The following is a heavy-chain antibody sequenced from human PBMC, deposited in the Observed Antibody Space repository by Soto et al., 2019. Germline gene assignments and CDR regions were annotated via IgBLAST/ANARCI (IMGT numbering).Heavy chain of an antibody. CDR1: GGSISSSSYY. CDR2: IYYSGYS. Sequence: PSETLSLTCTVSGGSISSSSYYWGWIRQPPGKGLEWIGYIYYSGYSNYNPSLKSRVTISVDTSKNQFSLNLSSVTAADTAVYYCAKRYSGYDDVFDIWGQGTMVTVSS. CDR3: AKRYSGYDDVFDI. V-gene: IGHV4-61*05. J-gene: IGHJ3*02. D-gene: IGHD5-12*01.